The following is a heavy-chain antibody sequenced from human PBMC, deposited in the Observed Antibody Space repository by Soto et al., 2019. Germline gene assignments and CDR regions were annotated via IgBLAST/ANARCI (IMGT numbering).Heavy chain of an antibody. CDR2: FHYTGKT. CDR1: GGSISTNNYY. D-gene: IGHD5-12*01. CDR3: ASQINWLQPDY. V-gene: IGHV4-39*01. J-gene: IGHJ4*02. Sequence: SETLSLTCTVSGGSISTNNYYWGWVRQPPGKGLEWVGSFHYTGKTYYNPSLKSRVTISADTSKNQFSLKLSSVTAADTAVYYCASQINWLQPDYWGQGTLVTVSS.